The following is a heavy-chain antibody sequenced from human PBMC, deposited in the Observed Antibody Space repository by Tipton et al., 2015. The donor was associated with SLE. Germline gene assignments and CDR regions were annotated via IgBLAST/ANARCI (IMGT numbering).Heavy chain of an antibody. CDR1: GFTFSTYW. Sequence: GSLRLSCAASGFTFSTYWMSWVRQAPGKGQEWVSSISAGDTGTYYADSVKGRFTISRDNSKNTLYLQMNSLRVEDTAVYYCAKPSGTVVFDYWGQGTLVTVSS. V-gene: IGHV3-23*01. J-gene: IGHJ4*02. D-gene: IGHD1-14*01. CDR2: ISAGDTGT. CDR3: AKPSGTVVFDY.